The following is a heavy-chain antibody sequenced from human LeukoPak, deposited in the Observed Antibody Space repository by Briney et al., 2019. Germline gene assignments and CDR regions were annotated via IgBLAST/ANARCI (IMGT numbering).Heavy chain of an antibody. CDR2: IYYSGST. Sequence: SETLSLTCTVSGGSISSSSYYWGWLRQPPGRGREWIGSIYYSGSTYYNPSLKSRVTISVDTSKNQFSLRLSSVTAADTAVYYCAKISIVGALSSWGQGTLVTVSS. D-gene: IGHD1-26*01. J-gene: IGHJ4*02. CDR1: GGSISSSSYY. CDR3: AKISIVGALSS. V-gene: IGHV4-39*07.